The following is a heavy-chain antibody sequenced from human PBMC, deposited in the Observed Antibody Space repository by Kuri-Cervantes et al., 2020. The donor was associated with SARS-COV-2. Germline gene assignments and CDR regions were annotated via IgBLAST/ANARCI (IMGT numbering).Heavy chain of an antibody. J-gene: IGHJ3*01. D-gene: IGHD3-9*01. CDR1: GFTFSSYA. CDR3: TKDRYILPLHDCFDL. V-gene: IGHV3-30*01. Sequence: GGSLRLSCAASGFTFSSYAMHWVRQAPGKGLEWVAVISYDGSNKYYAVSVKGRFTISRDNSKNSLYLQMESLRTEDTSLYYCTKDRYILPLHDCFDLWGQGTMVTVSS. CDR2: ISYDGSNK.